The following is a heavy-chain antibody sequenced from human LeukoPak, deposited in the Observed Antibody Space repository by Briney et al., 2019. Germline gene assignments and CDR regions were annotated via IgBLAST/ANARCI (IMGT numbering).Heavy chain of an antibody. V-gene: IGHV4-39*01. CDR1: GGSISSSSYY. D-gene: IGHD3-3*01. Sequence: SSETLSLTCTVSGGSISSSSYYWGWIRQPPGKGLEWIGSIYYSGSTYYNPSLKSRVTISVDTSKNQFSLKLSSVTAADTAVYYCARRYYDFWSGYYTFFDYWGQGTLVTVSS. CDR3: ARRYYDFWSGYYTFFDY. J-gene: IGHJ4*02. CDR2: IYYSGST.